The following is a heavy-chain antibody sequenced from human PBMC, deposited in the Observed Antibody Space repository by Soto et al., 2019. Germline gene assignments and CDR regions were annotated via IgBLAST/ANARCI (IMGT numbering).Heavy chain of an antibody. V-gene: IGHV4-39*01. J-gene: IGHJ6*02. CDR2: AYYGLNT. CDR1: GGSVSTNSYY. CDR3: VRHAVTGGVHYYYGIDV. Sequence: PXGTLSLTFSVSGGSVSTNSYYWGWVRQSPGEGLQWIGSAYYGLNTYYNPSLRSRVTISLDLSKNDLSLELTSVTAADTAVYYCVRHAVTGGVHYYYGIDVWGQGTTVTVSS. D-gene: IGHD2-8*02.